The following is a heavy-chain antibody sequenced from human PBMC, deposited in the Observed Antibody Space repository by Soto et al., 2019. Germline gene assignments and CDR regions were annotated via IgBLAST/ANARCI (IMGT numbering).Heavy chain of an antibody. Sequence: SETLSLTCTVSGGSISSYYWSWIRQPPGKGLEWTGYIYYSGSTNYNPSLKSRVTISVDTSTNQFSLKLTSVTAADTAVYYCATQYSSSWYYFDYWGQGILVTVSS. CDR2: IYYSGST. CDR3: ATQYSSSWYYFDY. D-gene: IGHD6-13*01. CDR1: GGSISSYY. J-gene: IGHJ4*02. V-gene: IGHV4-59*08.